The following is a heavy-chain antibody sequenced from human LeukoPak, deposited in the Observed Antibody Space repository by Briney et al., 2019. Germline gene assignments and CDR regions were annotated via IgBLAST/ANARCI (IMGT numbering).Heavy chain of an antibody. CDR3: ARGFYHPNYYGMDV. CDR2: ISYDGSNK. CDR1: GFTFSNYG. Sequence: GGSLRLSCATSGFTFSNYGMHWVRHAPGKGLEGVAVISYDGSNKYYADSVKGRFTISRDNAKNTLYLQMNSLRAEDTAVYYCARGFYHPNYYGMDVWGQGTTVTVSS. J-gene: IGHJ6*02. D-gene: IGHD1-14*01. V-gene: IGHV3-30*03.